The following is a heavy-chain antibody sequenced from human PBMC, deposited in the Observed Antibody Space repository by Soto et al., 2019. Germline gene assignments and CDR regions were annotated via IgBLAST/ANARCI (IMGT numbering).Heavy chain of an antibody. J-gene: IGHJ5*02. CDR3: AGQTFTIAAASYGRSNWFDP. V-gene: IGHV4-39*01. D-gene: IGHD6-25*01. CDR1: GGSITSSSHF. CDR2: IYFTGNT. Sequence: SETLSLTCSAYGGSITSSSHFWGWVRQPPGKGLEWIGTIYFTGNTYYTPYLKSRLTMSIDTSKNESSLRLNSVTAADTAVYYCAGQTFTIAAASYGRSNWFDPWGPGTLVTVSS.